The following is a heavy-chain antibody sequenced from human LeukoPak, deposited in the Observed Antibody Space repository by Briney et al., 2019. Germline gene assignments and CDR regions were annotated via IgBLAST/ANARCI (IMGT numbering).Heavy chain of an antibody. CDR1: GFTFSSYG. D-gene: IGHD3-9*01. Sequence: PGRSLRLSCAASGFTFSSYGMHWVRQAPGKGLEWVAVIWYDGSNKYYADSVKGRFTISRDNAKNSLYLQMNSLRAEDTALYYCARGDYDILTGYSPEGFDYWGQGTLVTVSS. V-gene: IGHV3-33*03. CDR3: ARGDYDILTGYSPEGFDY. J-gene: IGHJ4*02. CDR2: IWYDGSNK.